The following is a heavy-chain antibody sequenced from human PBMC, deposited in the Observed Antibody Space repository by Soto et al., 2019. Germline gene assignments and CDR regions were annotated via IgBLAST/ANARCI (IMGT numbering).Heavy chain of an antibody. Sequence: ASVKVSCKASGYTFTSYGISWVRQAPGQGLEWMGWISAYNGNTNYAQKLQGRVTMTTDTSTSTAYMELSSLRSEDTAVYYCARGIDVDTAMALYYFDYWGQGTLVTVSS. V-gene: IGHV1-18*01. CDR1: GYTFTSYG. CDR2: ISAYNGNT. J-gene: IGHJ4*02. CDR3: ARGIDVDTAMALYYFDY. D-gene: IGHD5-18*01.